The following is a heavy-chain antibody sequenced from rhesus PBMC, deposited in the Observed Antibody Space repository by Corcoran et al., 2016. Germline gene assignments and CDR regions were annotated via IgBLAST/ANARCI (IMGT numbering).Heavy chain of an antibody. CDR3: VRDNNNYVYWYFDL. CDR1: GYSISSGYG. CDR2: ISYSGST. J-gene: IGHJ2*01. Sequence: QVQLQESGPAVVKPSETLSLTCAVPGYSISSGYGWSWIRQSPGKGLEWIAFISYSGSTSYNPSLKSRVTISRDTSKHQFSLNLNSVTAADTAVYYCVRDNNNYVYWYFDLWGPGTPITISS. D-gene: IGHD3-22*01. V-gene: IGHV4-122*02.